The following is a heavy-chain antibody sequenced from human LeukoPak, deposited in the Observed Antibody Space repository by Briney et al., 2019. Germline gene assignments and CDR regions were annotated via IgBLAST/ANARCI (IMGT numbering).Heavy chain of an antibody. CDR3: TTGAPRAYSGSYSNC. V-gene: IGHV3-23*01. CDR2: ISGSGGST. J-gene: IGHJ4*02. Sequence: PGGSLRLSCAASGFTFSSYAMSWVRQAPGKGLEWVSAISGSGGSTYYADSVKGRFTISRDNSKNTLYLQMNSLKTEDTAVYYCTTGAPRAYSGSYSNCWGQGTLVTVSS. D-gene: IGHD1-26*01. CDR1: GFTFSSYA.